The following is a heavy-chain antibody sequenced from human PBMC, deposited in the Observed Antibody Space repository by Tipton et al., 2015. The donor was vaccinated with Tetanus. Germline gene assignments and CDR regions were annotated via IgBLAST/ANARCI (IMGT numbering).Heavy chain of an antibody. J-gene: IGHJ4*02. Sequence: LRLSCTVSGGSISNYYWSWIRQPPGKGLEWIGYIYYSGSTNYNPSLKSRVTISVDTSKNQFSLKLTSVTAADTAVYYCARVRRGATTDLDYWGQGTLVTVSS. CDR1: GGSISNYY. V-gene: IGHV4-59*01. CDR2: IYYSGST. CDR3: ARVRRGATTDLDY. D-gene: IGHD5-12*01.